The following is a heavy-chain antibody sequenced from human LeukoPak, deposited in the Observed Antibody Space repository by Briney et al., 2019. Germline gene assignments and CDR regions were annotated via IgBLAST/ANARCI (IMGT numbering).Heavy chain of an antibody. CDR3: ARSPWSRGDFDY. CDR2: IYYSGST. Sequence: SETLSLTCTVSGGSISNYYWSWIRQPPGKGLEWIGYIYYSGSTNYNPSLKSRVTISVDTSKNHFSLKLSSVTAADTAVYYCARSPWSRGDFDYWGQGTLVTVSS. V-gene: IGHV4-59*01. J-gene: IGHJ4*02. D-gene: IGHD3-10*01. CDR1: GGSISNYY.